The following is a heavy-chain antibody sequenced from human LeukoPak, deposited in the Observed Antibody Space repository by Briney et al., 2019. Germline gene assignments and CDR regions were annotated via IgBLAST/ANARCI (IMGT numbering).Heavy chain of an antibody. CDR2: INHSGST. J-gene: IGHJ4*02. D-gene: IGHD2-21*01. V-gene: IGHV4-39*07. CDR1: GGSISSSSYY. CDR3: ARGHGE. Sequence: PSETLSLTCTVSGGSISSSSYYWSWIRQPPGKGLEWIGEINHSGSTNYNPSLKSRVTISVDTSKNQFSLKLSSVTAADTAVYYCARGHGEWGQGTLVTVSS.